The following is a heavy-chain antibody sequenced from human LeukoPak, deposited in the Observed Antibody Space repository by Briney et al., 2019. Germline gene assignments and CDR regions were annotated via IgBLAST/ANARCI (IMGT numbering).Heavy chain of an antibody. CDR2: ISSSGSTI. D-gene: IGHD3-3*01. V-gene: IGHV3-11*04. J-gene: IGHJ4*02. CDR3: ASSTLRFLEWSPFAG. Sequence: GGSLRLSCAASGFTFSDYYMSWIRQAPGKGLEWVSYISSSGSTIYYADSVKGRFTISRDNAKNSLYLQMNSLRAEDTAVYYCASSTLRFLEWSPFAGWGQGTLVTVSS. CDR1: GFTFSDYY.